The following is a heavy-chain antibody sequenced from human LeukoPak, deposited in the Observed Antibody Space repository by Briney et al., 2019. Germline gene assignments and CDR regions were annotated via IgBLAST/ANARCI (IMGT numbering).Heavy chain of an antibody. CDR2: IYSGGST. Sequence: GGSLRLSCAASGFTVSSNHMSWVRQAPGKGLEWVSVIYSGGSTYYADSVKGRFTISRDNSKNTLYLQMNSLRAEDTAVYYCASQVYGSGPFDPWGQGTLVTVSS. CDR3: ASQVYGSGPFDP. J-gene: IGHJ5*02. D-gene: IGHD3-10*01. CDR1: GFTVSSNH. V-gene: IGHV3-66*04.